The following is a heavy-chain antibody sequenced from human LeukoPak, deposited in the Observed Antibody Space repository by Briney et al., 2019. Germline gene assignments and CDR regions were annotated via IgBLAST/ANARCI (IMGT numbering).Heavy chain of an antibody. CDR3: ARDRRGYSSSWYY. V-gene: IGHV4-31*03. CDR1: GGSISSGGYY. D-gene: IGHD6-13*01. Sequence: ASQTLSLTCTVSGGSISSGGYYWNWIRQHPGKGLEWIGYIYYSGSTYYNPSLKSRVTISVDTSKNQFSLKLSSVTAADTAVYYCARDRRGYSSSWYYWGQGTLVTVSS. J-gene: IGHJ4*02. CDR2: IYYSGST.